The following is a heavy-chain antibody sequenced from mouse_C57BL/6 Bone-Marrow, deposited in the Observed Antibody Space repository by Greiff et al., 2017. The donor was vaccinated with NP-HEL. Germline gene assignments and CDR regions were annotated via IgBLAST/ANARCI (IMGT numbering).Heavy chain of an antibody. CDR1: GYTFTSYW. J-gene: IGHJ4*01. V-gene: IGHV14-3*01. D-gene: IGHD1-1*01. CDR3: ALYYYGSSPYAMDY. Sequence: VQLQQPGAELVKPGASVKLSCKASGYTFTSYWMHWVKQRPEQGLEWIGRIDPANGNTKYAPKFQGKATITADTSSNTAYLQLSSLTSEDTAIYYCALYYYGSSPYAMDYWGQGTSVTVSS. CDR2: IDPANGNT.